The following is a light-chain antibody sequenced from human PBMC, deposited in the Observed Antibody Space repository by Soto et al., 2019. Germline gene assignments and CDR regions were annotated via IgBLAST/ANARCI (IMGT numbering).Light chain of an antibody. J-gene: IGKJ1*01. CDR1: QSISSY. V-gene: IGKV1-39*01. Sequence: DIQMTQSPSSLSASVGDRITITCRASQSISSYLNWYQHKPGKAPKLLISTASTLQSGVPSRFSGSGSGTDFALTISSLQAEDFATYYCQQSDSTPLTFGQGTKVEFK. CDR2: TAS. CDR3: QQSDSTPLT.